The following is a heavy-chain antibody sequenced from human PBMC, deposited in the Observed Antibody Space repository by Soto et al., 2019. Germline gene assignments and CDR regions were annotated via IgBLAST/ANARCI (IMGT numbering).Heavy chain of an antibody. Sequence: PSETLSLTCTVSSGSITTSNYYWVWIRQPPGKGLQWITMIYSTGTTYYNPSLKSRVTISVDTSKNQFSLKLSSVSAADTAVYYCGNYKSGSSYTGTYWGQGTLVTVSS. CDR2: IYSTGTT. V-gene: IGHV4-39*01. J-gene: IGHJ4*02. CDR1: SGSITTSNYY. D-gene: IGHD2-15*01. CDR3: GNYKSGSSYTGTY.